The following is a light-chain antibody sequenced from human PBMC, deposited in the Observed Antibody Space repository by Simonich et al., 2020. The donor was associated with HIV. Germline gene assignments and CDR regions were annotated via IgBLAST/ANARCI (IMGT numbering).Light chain of an antibody. V-gene: IGKV2-29*02. J-gene: IGKJ4*01. CDR1: QSLLHSGGKTY. CDR3: MQVINLPLT. Sequence: DIVMTQTPLSLSVTPGQPASISCKSSQSLLHSGGKTYLHRYLQKPGQSPQLLIYGVSSRFSGVPDRFSGSGSGTDFTLNISRVEAEDVGIYYCMQVINLPLTFGGGTKVEIK. CDR2: GVS.